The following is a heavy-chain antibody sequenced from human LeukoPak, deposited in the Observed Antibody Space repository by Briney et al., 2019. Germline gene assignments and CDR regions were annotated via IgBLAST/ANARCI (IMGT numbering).Heavy chain of an antibody. J-gene: IGHJ4*02. CDR2: ISSSSSYI. Sequence: GGSLRLSCAASGFTFSSYSMNWVRQAPGKGLEWVSSISSSSSYIYYAGSVKGRFTISRDNAKNSLYLQMNSLRAEDTAVYYCASLMTTVDYWGQGTLVTVSS. CDR1: GFTFSSYS. V-gene: IGHV3-21*01. D-gene: IGHD4-17*01. CDR3: ASLMTTVDY.